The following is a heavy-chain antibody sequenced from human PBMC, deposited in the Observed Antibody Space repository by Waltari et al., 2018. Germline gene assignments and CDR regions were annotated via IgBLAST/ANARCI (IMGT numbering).Heavy chain of an antibody. Sequence: QVQLQESGPGLVKPSETLSLTCTVSGGPISRYYWSWIRQPAGKGLEWIGRIYTSGSTNYNPSLKSRVTISVDKSKNQFSLKLSSVTAADTAVYYCARVTRGYYYDSSGYYDNWYFDLWGRGTLVTVSS. J-gene: IGHJ2*01. CDR3: ARVTRGYYYDSSGYYDNWYFDL. V-gene: IGHV4-4*07. CDR1: GGPISRYY. CDR2: IYTSGST. D-gene: IGHD3-22*01.